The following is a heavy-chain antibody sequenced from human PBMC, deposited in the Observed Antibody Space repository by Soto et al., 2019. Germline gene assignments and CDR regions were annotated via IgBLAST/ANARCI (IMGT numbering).Heavy chain of an antibody. D-gene: IGHD6-6*01. J-gene: IGHJ6*02. CDR1: GFTFSSYS. CDR2: ISSSSSYI. V-gene: IGHV3-21*01. CDR3: ARETPSIAARPGYYGMDV. Sequence: GGSLRLSCAASGFTFSSYSMKWVRQAPGKGLEWVSSISSSSSYIYYADSVKGRFTISRDNAKNSLYLQMNSLRAEDTAVYYCARETPSIAARPGYYGMDVWGQGTTVTVSS.